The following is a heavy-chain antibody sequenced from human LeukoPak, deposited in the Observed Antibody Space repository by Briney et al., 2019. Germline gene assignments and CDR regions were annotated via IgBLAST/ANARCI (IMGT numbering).Heavy chain of an antibody. CDR2: LSSSGSTI. D-gene: IGHD3-16*01. CDR1: GFTFSSHA. V-gene: IGHV3-48*03. CDR3: ARDARLGEVKYYMDV. J-gene: IGHJ6*03. Sequence: GGSLRLSCAASGFTFSSHAMGWVRQAPGKGLEWVSSLSSSGSTIYYADSVKGRFTISRDNAKNSLYLQMNSLRAEDTAVYYCARDARLGEVKYYMDVWGKGTTVTVSS.